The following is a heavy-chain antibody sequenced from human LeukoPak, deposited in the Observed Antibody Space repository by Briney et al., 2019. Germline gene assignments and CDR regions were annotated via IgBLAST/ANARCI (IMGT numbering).Heavy chain of an antibody. V-gene: IGHV3-23*01. CDR3: AKTQGFFDH. CDR2: ISDGGDTT. CDR1: GFTFSAYA. Sequence: SGGSLRLSCAASGFTFSAYAMSWVRQAPGKGMEWVTGISDGGDTTYDAGSVKGRFTVSRDNSKNILYLQMNSLRAEDTAIHYCAKTQGFFDHWGQGSLVTVSS. J-gene: IGHJ4*02.